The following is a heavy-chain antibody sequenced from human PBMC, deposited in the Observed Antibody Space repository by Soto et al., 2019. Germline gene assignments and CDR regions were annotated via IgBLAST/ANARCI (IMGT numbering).Heavy chain of an antibody. CDR1: GYSISSSNW. V-gene: IGHV4-28*01. CDR2: IYYSGTT. J-gene: IGHJ6*02. D-gene: IGHD3-10*01. CDR3: DTIYGSGSPKKNYYYYGMAV. Sequence: AETLSLTCAASGYSISSSNWWGWLRAPPGKGLGLICNIYYSGTTYYTPSLKSRVTISVDTAKNPLYLQMDSVTAADTAVYYCDTIYGSGSPKKNYYYYGMAVWGQGTTVTVSS.